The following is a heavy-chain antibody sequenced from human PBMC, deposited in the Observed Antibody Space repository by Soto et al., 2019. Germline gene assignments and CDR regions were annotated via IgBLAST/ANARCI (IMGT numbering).Heavy chain of an antibody. Sequence: GGSLRLSCAASGFTFSSYGVHWVRQAPGKGLEWVAVISYDGSNKYYADSLKGRFTISRDNSKNTLYLQMNSLRAEDTAVYYWAKDVNRGYIGYDYYYSGMDVWGQGTTVTVSS. CDR2: ISYDGSNK. V-gene: IGHV3-30*18. J-gene: IGHJ6*02. CDR3: AKDVNRGYIGYDYYYSGMDV. CDR1: GFTFSSYG. D-gene: IGHD5-12*01.